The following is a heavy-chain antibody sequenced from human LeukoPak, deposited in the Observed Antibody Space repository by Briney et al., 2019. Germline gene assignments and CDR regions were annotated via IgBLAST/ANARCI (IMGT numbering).Heavy chain of an antibody. CDR2: IYYSGST. CDR1: GGSLSSSSYY. J-gene: IGHJ4*02. Sequence: PSETLSLTCTVSGGSLSSSSYYWGWTRQPPGKGLECLRSIYYSGSTYYNPSLKSRVTISVDTSKNQFSLKLSSVTAADTAVYYCARHTQDYGDLDYFDYWGQGTLVTVFS. V-gene: IGHV4-39*01. CDR3: ARHTQDYGDLDYFDY. D-gene: IGHD4-17*01.